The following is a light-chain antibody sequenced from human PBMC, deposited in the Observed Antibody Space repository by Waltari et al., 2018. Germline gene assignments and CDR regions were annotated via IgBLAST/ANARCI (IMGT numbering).Light chain of an antibody. Sequence: QSALTQPPSASGSPGESVTISCTGTNSDIALYNYVSWYQQHPGKAPKLMIYEVTKRPSGVPDRFSGSKSGNTASLTVSGLQTDDEADYFCSSFAGSNNVFGSGTKVTVL. CDR2: EVT. V-gene: IGLV2-8*01. J-gene: IGLJ1*01. CDR3: SSFAGSNNV. CDR1: NSDIALYNY.